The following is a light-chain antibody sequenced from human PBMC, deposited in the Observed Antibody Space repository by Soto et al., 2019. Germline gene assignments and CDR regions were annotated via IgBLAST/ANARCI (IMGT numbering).Light chain of an antibody. Sequence: PRVRATLSCRASQSVANSHVAWYRQRLGLPPMLLICGASYRATGIADRFSGSGSGAYFTLTISRLEPEDFAANFCQQYGSSPPGPFGQGTRLEI. J-gene: IGKJ5*01. CDR3: QQYGSSPPGP. CDR2: GAS. CDR1: QSVANSH. V-gene: IGKV3-20*01.